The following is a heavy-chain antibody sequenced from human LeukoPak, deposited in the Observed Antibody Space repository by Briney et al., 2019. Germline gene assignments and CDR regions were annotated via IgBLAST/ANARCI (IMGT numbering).Heavy chain of an antibody. CDR1: GGTFISYA. V-gene: IGHV1-69*06. CDR2: IIPIFGTA. CDR3: ARAYCSSTSCYAFDI. Sequence: SVTVSFKASGGTFISYAISWVRQAPGQGLEWMGGIIPIFGTANYAQKFQGRVTITADKSTSTAYMELSSLRSEDTAVYYCARAYCSSTSCYAFDIWGQGTMVTVSS. D-gene: IGHD2-2*01. J-gene: IGHJ3*02.